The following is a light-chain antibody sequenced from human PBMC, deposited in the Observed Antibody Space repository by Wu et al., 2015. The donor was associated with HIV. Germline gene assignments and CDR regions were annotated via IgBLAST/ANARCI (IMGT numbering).Light chain of an antibody. V-gene: IGKV1-39*01. CDR2: AAS. CDR3: QQTSSASIT. J-gene: IGKJ5*01. CDR1: QTIGTN. Sequence: IQMTQSPSSLSASVGDRVTITCRASQTIGTNLNWYQQKPGKAPNLLIYAASSLQSGVPLRFSGSGFGTEFTLTISSLQPEDFATYHCQQTSSASITFGQGTRLE.